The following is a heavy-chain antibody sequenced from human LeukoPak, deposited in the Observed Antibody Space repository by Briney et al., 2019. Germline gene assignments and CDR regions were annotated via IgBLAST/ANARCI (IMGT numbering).Heavy chain of an antibody. D-gene: IGHD6-6*01. J-gene: IGHJ4*02. CDR1: GGSISSDC. V-gene: IGHV4-59*01. CDR2: IYYSGST. CDR3: ARRQTSSSSIYFDF. Sequence: PSETLSLTCTVSGGSISSDCWSWIRQPPGKGLEWIGYIYYSGSTNYNPSLKSRVTISVDTSKNQFSLKLSSVTAADTAVYYCARRQTSSSSIYFDFWGQGTLVTVSS.